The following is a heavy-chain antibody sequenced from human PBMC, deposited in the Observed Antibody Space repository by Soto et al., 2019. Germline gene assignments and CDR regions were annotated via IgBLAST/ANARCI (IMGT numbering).Heavy chain of an antibody. D-gene: IGHD4-17*01. J-gene: IGHJ4*02. Sequence: QVQLQESGPGLVKPSEPLSLTCTVSGGSISGNYWTWIRQPPGKGLELIGYIYYSGSTSYNPSLKSRVPISIDTSKNQGSLKLSSVTAADTAVYDCASLWTTVANDYWGQGTLVTVSS. CDR2: IYYSGST. CDR3: ASLWTTVANDY. CDR1: GGSISGNY. V-gene: IGHV4-59*08.